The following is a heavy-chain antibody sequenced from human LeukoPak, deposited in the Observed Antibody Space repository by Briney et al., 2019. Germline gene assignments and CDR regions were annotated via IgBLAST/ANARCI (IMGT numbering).Heavy chain of an antibody. Sequence: GGSLRLSCAASGLTFSDYYMSWIRQAPGKGLEWVSYISSSISYTNYAESVKGRFTISRDNAKNSLYLQMNSLRAEDTAVYYRARAHYYYYGMDVWGQGTTVTVSS. V-gene: IGHV3-11*06. J-gene: IGHJ6*02. CDR3: ARAHYYYYGMDV. CDR1: GLTFSDYY. CDR2: ISSSISYT.